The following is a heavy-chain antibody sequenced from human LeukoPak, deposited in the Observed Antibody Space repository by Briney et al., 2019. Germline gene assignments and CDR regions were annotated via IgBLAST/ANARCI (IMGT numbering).Heavy chain of an antibody. CDR1: GFTFSSYA. D-gene: IGHD3-10*02. Sequence: GGSLRLSCAASGFTFSSYAMSWVRQAPGKGLEWVPAISAGGESTWHADSVKGRFTISRDNSKNTLYLQMNSLRAEDTAVYYCAKDLHGDYVRWGDYWGQGTLVTVSS. J-gene: IGHJ4*02. CDR2: ISAGGEST. CDR3: AKDLHGDYVRWGDY. V-gene: IGHV3-23*01.